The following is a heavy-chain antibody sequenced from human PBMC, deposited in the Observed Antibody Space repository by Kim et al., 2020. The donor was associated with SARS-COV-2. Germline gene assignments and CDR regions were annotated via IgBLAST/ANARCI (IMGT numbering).Heavy chain of an antibody. J-gene: IGHJ4*02. V-gene: IGHV4-34*01. CDR3: ARGRLVVTAILDY. CDR1: GETFSGYY. CDR2: IHHSGST. D-gene: IGHD2-21*02. Sequence: SETLSLTCGVYGETFSGYYWTWIRQPPGKGLEWIGEIHHSGSTNYNPSLESRVTMSVDTSKNQFSLTLTSVTAGDTAVYYCARGRLVVTAILDYWGQGSLVTVSS.